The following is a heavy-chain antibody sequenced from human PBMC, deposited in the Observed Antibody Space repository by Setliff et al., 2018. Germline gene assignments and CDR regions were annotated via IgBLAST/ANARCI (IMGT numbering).Heavy chain of an antibody. J-gene: IGHJ5*02. CDR2: IYYSGST. CDR3: ARNKSSSGWLNWFDP. Sequence: SETLSLTCTVSGGSISSSSYYWGWIRQPPGKGLEWIGSIYYSGSTYYNPSLKSRVTISVDTSKNQFSLKLSSVTAADTAVYYCARNKSSSGWLNWFDPWGQGTLVTVSS. D-gene: IGHD6-19*01. V-gene: IGHV4-39*07. CDR1: GGSISSSSYY.